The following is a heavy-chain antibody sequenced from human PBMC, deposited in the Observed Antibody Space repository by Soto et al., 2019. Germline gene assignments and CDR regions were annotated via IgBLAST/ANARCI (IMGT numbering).Heavy chain of an antibody. Sequence: GGSLRLSCAASGFTFSSYGMHWVRQAPGKGLEWVAVIWYDGSNKYYADSVKGRFTISRDNSKNTLYLQMNSLRAEDTAVYYCARPGGWLRFGNWFDPWGQGTLVTVSS. V-gene: IGHV3-33*01. D-gene: IGHD5-12*01. CDR3: ARPGGWLRFGNWFDP. J-gene: IGHJ5*02. CDR1: GFTFSSYG. CDR2: IWYDGSNK.